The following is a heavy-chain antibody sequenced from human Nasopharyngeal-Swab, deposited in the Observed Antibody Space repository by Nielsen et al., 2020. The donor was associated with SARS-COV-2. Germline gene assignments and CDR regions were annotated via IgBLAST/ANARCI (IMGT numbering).Heavy chain of an antibody. CDR2: IYYSGST. J-gene: IGHJ5*02. Sequence: RQAPGKGLEWVGYIYYSGSTNYNPSLKSLVTISVDTSKNQFSLKLSSVTAADTAVYYCAKGYSSGWWGGATADWFDPWGQGTLVTVSS. V-gene: IGHV4-61*06. D-gene: IGHD6-19*01. CDR3: AKGYSSGWWGGATADWFDP.